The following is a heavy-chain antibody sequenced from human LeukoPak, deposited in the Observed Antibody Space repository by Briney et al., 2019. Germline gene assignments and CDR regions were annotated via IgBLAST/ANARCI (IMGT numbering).Heavy chain of an antibody. D-gene: IGHD4-23*01. V-gene: IGHV3-15*01. CDR2: IKSNTDGGTT. CDR3: TAVDYDY. Sequence: GGSLRLSCTASGFTFSDYAMSWFRQVPGKGLEWVGRIKSNTDGGTTDYAAPVKGRFTISRDNSENKVYLQMNSLKTEDTAVYYCTAVDYDYWGQGSLVTVSS. J-gene: IGHJ4*01. CDR1: GFTFSDYA.